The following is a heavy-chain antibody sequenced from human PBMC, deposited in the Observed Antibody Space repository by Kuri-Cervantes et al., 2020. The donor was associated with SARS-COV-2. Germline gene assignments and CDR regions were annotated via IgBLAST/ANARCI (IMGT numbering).Heavy chain of an antibody. Sequence: ASVKVSCKVSGYTVTELSMHWVRQAPGKGLEWMGGFDPEYGEIIYAQKFQGRVTMTEDTSTDTEYMELSSLRSDDTAVYYCATVDYDSHGYSWHFGSWGHGTLVTVSS. J-gene: IGHJ4*01. CDR2: FDPEYGEI. V-gene: IGHV1-24*01. D-gene: IGHD3-22*01. CDR3: ATVDYDSHGYSWHFGS. CDR1: GYTVTELS.